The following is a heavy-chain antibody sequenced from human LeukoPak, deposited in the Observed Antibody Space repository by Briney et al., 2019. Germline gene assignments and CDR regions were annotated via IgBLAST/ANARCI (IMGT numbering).Heavy chain of an antibody. D-gene: IGHD2-21*01. CDR3: ARALCGGDCYRGY. V-gene: IGHV3-64*01. CDR2: ISSNGGST. J-gene: IGHJ4*02. Sequence: QPGGSLRLSCAASGFTFSSNVMHWVRQAPGKGLEYVSAISSNGGSTYYANSVKGRFTISRDNSKNTLYLQMGSLRAEDMAVYYCARALCGGDCYRGYWGQGTLVTVSS. CDR1: GFTFSSNV.